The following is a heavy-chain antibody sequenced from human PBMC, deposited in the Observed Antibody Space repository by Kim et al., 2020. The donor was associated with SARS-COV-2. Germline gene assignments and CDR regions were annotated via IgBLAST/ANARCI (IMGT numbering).Heavy chain of an antibody. J-gene: IGHJ6*02. CDR1: GYTFTNYA. CDR3: ARDYSGPYYYGMDV. D-gene: IGHD3-10*01. Sequence: ASVKVSCKASGYTFTNYAVHWVRQAPGQRLEWMGWINAGIGNTKYSQNFQGRVTITRDTSASTAYMEPSSLKSEDTAVYYCARDYSGPYYYGMDVWGQGT. V-gene: IGHV1-3*01. CDR2: INAGIGNT.